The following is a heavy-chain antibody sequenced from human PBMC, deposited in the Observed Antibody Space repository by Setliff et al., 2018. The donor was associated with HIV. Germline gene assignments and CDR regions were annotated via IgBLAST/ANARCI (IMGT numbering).Heavy chain of an antibody. CDR1: GYTFTSYA. V-gene: IGHV1-3*04. CDR3: ARDVMYHYDRSGSFGYFGP. Sequence: GASVKVSCKASGYTFTSYAMHWVRQAPGQRLEWMGWISTYNGNINYAQKFQGRVTMTTDTSTSTAYMELRSLRSDDTAVYYCARDVMYHYDRSGSFGYFGPWGQGTQVTVSS. CDR2: ISTYNGNI. J-gene: IGHJ5*02. D-gene: IGHD3-22*01.